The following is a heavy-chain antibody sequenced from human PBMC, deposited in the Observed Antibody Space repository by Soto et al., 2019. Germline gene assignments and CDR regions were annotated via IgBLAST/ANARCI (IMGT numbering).Heavy chain of an antibody. D-gene: IGHD4-4*01. CDR1: SGSISSTDW. Sequence: QVQLQESGPGLVEPSGTLSLTCAVSSGSISSTDWWTWVRQPPGKGLEWIGEISHSGSANYNPSLKSRVTISADKSENQFSLKLSSVTAADTAVYYCARSLSAADYSRYYYYMDVWGKGTTVTVSS. J-gene: IGHJ6*03. V-gene: IGHV4-4*02. CDR3: ARSLSAADYSRYYYYMDV. CDR2: ISHSGSA.